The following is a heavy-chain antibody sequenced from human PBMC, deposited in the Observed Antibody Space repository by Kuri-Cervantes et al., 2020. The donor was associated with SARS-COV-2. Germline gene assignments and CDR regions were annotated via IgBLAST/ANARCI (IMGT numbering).Heavy chain of an antibody. Sequence: ASVKVSCKASGYTFNRFDINWVRQATGQGPEWMGWMNPNSGNRGYAQKFQGRVTMTTDASTSTAYMELGSLRFEDTAVYYCARLAGWDYYYMDVWGKGTTVTVSS. D-gene: IGHD3-9*01. J-gene: IGHJ6*03. CDR2: MNPNSGNR. V-gene: IGHV1-8*01. CDR1: GYTFNRFD. CDR3: ARLAGWDYYYMDV.